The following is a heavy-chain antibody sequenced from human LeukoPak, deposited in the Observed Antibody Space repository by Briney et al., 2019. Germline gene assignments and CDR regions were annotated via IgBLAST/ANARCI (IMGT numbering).Heavy chain of an antibody. J-gene: IGHJ4*02. CDR1: GYSFTSYW. Sequence: GESLKISCKGSGYSFTSYWIGWVRQMPGKGLEWMGIIYPGDSDTRYSPSFQGQVTISADKSISTAYLQWSSLRASDTAMYYCARPCHYDILTGYYSYYFDYWGQGTLVTVSS. D-gene: IGHD3-9*01. CDR2: IYPGDSDT. CDR3: ARPCHYDILTGYYSYYFDY. V-gene: IGHV5-51*01.